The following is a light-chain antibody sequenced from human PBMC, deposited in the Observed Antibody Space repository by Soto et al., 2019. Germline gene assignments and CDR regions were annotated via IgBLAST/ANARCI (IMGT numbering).Light chain of an antibody. V-gene: IGLV2-14*01. J-gene: IGLJ1*01. CDR1: SSDVGGYNY. Sequence: QSVLTQPASVSGSPGQSITISCTGTSSDVGGYNYVSWYQQHTGKAPKLMIYDVSNRPSGVSNRFSGSKSGNTASLTISGLQAEDEADYYCSSYTSSSTGFGTGTKVTVL. CDR3: SSYTSSSTG. CDR2: DVS.